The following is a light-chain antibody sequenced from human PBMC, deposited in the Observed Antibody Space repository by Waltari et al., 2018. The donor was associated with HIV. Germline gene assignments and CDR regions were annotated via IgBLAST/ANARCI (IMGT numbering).Light chain of an antibody. CDR2: EVF. CDR1: ASDIAYFDY. CDR3: CSYAGTYTYV. V-gene: IGLV2-11*01. J-gene: IGLJ1*01. Sequence: QSALTQPRSVSGSPGQSVTISGTGTASDIAYFDYVSCYQQYPGKSPKFIINEVFQRPSWVPDRFTASKSGITASLTISGLQDEDEADYYCCSYAGTYTYVFGSGTTVTVL.